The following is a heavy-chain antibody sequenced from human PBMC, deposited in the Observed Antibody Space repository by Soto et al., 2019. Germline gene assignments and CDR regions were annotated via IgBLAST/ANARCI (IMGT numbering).Heavy chain of an antibody. CDR3: ARKYCSSTSCLSYGMDV. CDR1: GGTFSSYS. CDR2: IIPIFGTA. Sequence: SVNVSCKSSGGTFSSYSISWVRQAPGQGLEWMGGIIPIFGTANYAQKFQGRVTITADKSTSTAYMELSSLRSEDTAVYYCARKYCSSTSCLSYGMDVWGQGTTVTV. V-gene: IGHV1-69*06. J-gene: IGHJ6*02. D-gene: IGHD2-2*01.